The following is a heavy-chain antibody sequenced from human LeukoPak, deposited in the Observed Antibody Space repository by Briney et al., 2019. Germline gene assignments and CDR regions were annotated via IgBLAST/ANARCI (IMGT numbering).Heavy chain of an antibody. CDR1: GGSISSYY. CDR3: ARVEEGYGSGRRENYYYYYMDV. V-gene: IGHV4-59*01. D-gene: IGHD3-10*01. CDR2: IYYSGST. Sequence: SETLSLTSTVSGGSISSYYWSWIRQPPGKGLEWIGYIYYSGSTNYNPSLKSRVTISVDTSKNQFSLKLSSVTAADTAVYYCARVEEGYGSGRRENYYYYYMDVWGKGTTVTISS. J-gene: IGHJ6*03.